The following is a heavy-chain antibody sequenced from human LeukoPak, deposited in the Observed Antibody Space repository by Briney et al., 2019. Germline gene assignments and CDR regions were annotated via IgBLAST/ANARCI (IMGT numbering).Heavy chain of an antibody. J-gene: IGHJ4*02. D-gene: IGHD4-17*01. V-gene: IGHV1-8*01. Sequence: ASVKVSCKASGYTFTSYDINWVRQATGQGLEWMGWMNPNSGNTGYAQKFQGRVTMTRNTSISTAYMELSSLRSEDTAVYYCARGPQHDYGDYDSPRVLDYWGQGTLVTVSS. CDR2: MNPNSGNT. CDR1: GYTFTSYD. CDR3: ARGPQHDYGDYDSPRVLDY.